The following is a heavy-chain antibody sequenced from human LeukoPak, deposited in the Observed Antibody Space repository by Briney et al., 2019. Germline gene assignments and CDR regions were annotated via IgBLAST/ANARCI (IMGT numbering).Heavy chain of an antibody. Sequence: GSLRFSCAASGFTFSSYGMHWVRQAPGKGLEWVAVIWYGGSNKYYADSVKGRFTISRDNSKNTLYLQMNSLRAEDTAVYYCAKSRYSSSWYLDYWGQGTLVTVSS. CDR2: IWYGGSNK. D-gene: IGHD6-13*01. J-gene: IGHJ4*02. V-gene: IGHV3-30*02. CDR1: GFTFSSYG. CDR3: AKSRYSSSWYLDY.